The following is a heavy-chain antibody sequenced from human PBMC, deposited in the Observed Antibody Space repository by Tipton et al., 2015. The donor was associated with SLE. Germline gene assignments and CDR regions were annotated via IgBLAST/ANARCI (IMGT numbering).Heavy chain of an antibody. CDR2: INHSGST. Sequence: TLSLTCAVYGGSFSGYYWSWIRQPPGKGLEWIGEINHSGSTNYNPSLKSRVTISVDTSKNQFSLKLSSVTAADTAVYYCARGVKSRAAAGVFDYWGQGTLVIVSS. CDR1: GGSFSGYY. D-gene: IGHD6-13*01. CDR3: ARGVKSRAAAGVFDY. J-gene: IGHJ4*02. V-gene: IGHV4-34*01.